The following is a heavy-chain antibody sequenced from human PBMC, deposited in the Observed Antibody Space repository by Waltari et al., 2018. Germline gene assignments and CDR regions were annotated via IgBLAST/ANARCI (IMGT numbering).Heavy chain of an antibody. V-gene: IGHV4-59*11. J-gene: IGHJ6*03. CDR3: ARSVLLWFGELPYYYMDV. Sequence: QVQLQESGPGLVKPSETLSLTCTVSGGSISSHYWSWIRQPPGKGLEWIGYIYYSGSTNYNPSLKSRVTISVDTSKNQFSLKLSSVTAADTAVYCCARSVLLWFGELPYYYMDVWGKGTTVTVSS. CDR1: GGSISSHY. CDR2: IYYSGST. D-gene: IGHD3-10*01.